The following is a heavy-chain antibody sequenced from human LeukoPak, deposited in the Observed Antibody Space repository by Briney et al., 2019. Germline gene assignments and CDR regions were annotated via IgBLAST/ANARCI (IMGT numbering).Heavy chain of an antibody. CDR1: GDSISSGGYS. CDR3: ARGDGSGWYFDY. Sequence: SQTLSLTCAVSGDSISSGGYSWNWIRQPPGKGLEWIGYIYYSGSTFYNPSLESRVTILVDRSKSQFSLRLTSVTATDTAVYYCARGDGSGWYFDYWGQGTLVTVSS. J-gene: IGHJ4*02. V-gene: IGHV4-30-2*01. CDR2: IYYSGST. D-gene: IGHD6-19*01.